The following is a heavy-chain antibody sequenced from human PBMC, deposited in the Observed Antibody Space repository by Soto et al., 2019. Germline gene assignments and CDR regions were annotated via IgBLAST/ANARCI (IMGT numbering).Heavy chain of an antibody. V-gene: IGHV4-39*01. D-gene: IGHD1-1*01. CDR1: GGSISSSSYY. CDR2: IYYSGST. Sequence: PSETLSLTCTVSGGSISSSSYYWGWIRQPPGKGLEWIGSIYYSGSTYYNPSLKSRVTISVDTSKNQFSLKLSSVTAADTAVYYCVLAPMENYYGMDVWGQGTTVTVSS. CDR3: VLAPMENYYGMDV. J-gene: IGHJ6*02.